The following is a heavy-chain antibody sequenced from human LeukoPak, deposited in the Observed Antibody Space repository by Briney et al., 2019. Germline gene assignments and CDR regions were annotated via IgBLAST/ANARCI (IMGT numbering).Heavy chain of an antibody. J-gene: IGHJ3*02. D-gene: IGHD1-26*01. CDR3: ARRTSGSKSNDALDI. CDR1: DFSLSTSGMC. Sequence: SGPTLVNPTQTLTLTCTVSDFSLSTSGMCVSWIRQPPGKALEWLARIDWDDDKYYSTSLKTRLTISKDTSKNQVVLTMTNMDPVDKATYYCARRTSGSKSNDALDIWGHGTMVTVSS. V-gene: IGHV2-70*11. CDR2: IDWDDDK.